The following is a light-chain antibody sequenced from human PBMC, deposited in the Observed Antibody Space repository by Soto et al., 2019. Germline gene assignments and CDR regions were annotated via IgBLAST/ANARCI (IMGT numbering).Light chain of an antibody. CDR2: GAS. Sequence: EIVLTQSPGTLSLSPGERATLSCRASQSVSSSHLAWYQQKPGQAPRRLIYGASSRATGIPDRLGGSGSGTDFTRSISRLEPEDFEMYYCQQYGSSPYTFGQGTKLEIK. CDR1: QSVSSSH. V-gene: IGKV3-20*01. CDR3: QQYGSSPYT. J-gene: IGKJ2*01.